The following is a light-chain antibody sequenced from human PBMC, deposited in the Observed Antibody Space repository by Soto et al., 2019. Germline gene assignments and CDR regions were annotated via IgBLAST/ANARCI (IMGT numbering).Light chain of an antibody. J-gene: IGKJ5*01. CDR2: DAS. V-gene: IGKV3-11*01. Sequence: EIVLTQSPATLFLSPGERATLSCRASQSVSSYLAWYQQKPGQAPRLLIYDASNRATGIPARFSGSGSGTDFTLTISSLEAEDFAVYYCQQRSNWPLITFGQGTRLEIK. CDR3: QQRSNWPLIT. CDR1: QSVSSY.